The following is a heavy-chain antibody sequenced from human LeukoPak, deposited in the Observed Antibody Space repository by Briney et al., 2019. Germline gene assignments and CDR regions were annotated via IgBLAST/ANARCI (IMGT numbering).Heavy chain of an antibody. J-gene: IGHJ5*02. V-gene: IGHV3-7*03. Sequence: GGSLRLSCAASGFTFSSYWMNWARQAPGKGLEWVASINHNGNVNYYVDSVKGRFTISRDNAKNSLYLQMSNLRAEDTAVYFCARDLPFDPWGQGTLVTVSS. CDR3: ARDLPFDP. CDR1: GFTFSSYW. CDR2: INHNGNVN.